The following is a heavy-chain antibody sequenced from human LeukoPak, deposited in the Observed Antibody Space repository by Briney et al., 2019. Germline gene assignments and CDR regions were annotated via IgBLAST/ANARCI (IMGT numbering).Heavy chain of an antibody. J-gene: IGHJ3*02. Sequence: SETPSLTCAVYGGSFSGYYRSWIRQPPGKGLEWIGEINHSGSTNYNPSLKSRVTISVDTSKNQFSLKLSSVTAADTAVYYCARGHFYDYIWGSYRPDAFDIWGQGTMVTVSS. V-gene: IGHV4-34*01. D-gene: IGHD3-16*02. CDR3: ARGHFYDYIWGSYRPDAFDI. CDR1: GGSFSGYY. CDR2: INHSGST.